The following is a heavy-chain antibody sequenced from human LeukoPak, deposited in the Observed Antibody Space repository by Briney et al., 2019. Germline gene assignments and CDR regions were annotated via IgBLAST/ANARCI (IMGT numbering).Heavy chain of an antibody. CDR3: VRGQGGSYYYSGMDV. V-gene: IGHV1-24*01. J-gene: IGHJ6*02. CDR2: FDPEDGET. Sequence: ASVKVSCKVSGYTLTELSMHWVRQAPGKGLEWMGGFDPEDGETIYAQKFQGRVTMTEDTSTDTAYMELSSLRSEDTAVYYCVRGQGGSYYYSGMDVWGQGTTVTVSS. CDR1: GYTLTELS. D-gene: IGHD1-26*01.